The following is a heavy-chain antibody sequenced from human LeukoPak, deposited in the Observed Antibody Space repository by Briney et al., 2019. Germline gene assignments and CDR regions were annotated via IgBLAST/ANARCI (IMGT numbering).Heavy chain of an antibody. V-gene: IGHV4-59*08. CDR1: GGSTSSYF. Sequence: SETLSLTCTVSGGSTSSYFWSWIRQPPGKGLEWIGYIYYSGSTNYNPSLKSRVTISVDTSKNQFSLKLSSVTAADTAVYYCARRGYSYYMDVWGKGTTVTVAS. CDR2: IYYSGST. D-gene: IGHD5-18*01. CDR3: ARRGYSYYMDV. J-gene: IGHJ6*03.